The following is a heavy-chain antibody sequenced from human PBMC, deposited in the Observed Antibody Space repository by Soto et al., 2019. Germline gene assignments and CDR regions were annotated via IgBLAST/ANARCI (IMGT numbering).Heavy chain of an antibody. CDR3: AGSTYYYGSGSYPHFDY. D-gene: IGHD3-10*01. V-gene: IGHV1-69*02. CDR2: IIPILGIA. CDR1: GGTFSSYT. Sequence: QVQLVQSGAEVKKPGSSVKVSCKASGGTFSSYTISWVRQAPGQGLEWMGRIIPILGIANYAQKFQGRVTITADKSTSTAYMERSSLRSEVTAVYYCAGSTYYYGSGSYPHFDYWGQGTLVTVSS. J-gene: IGHJ4*02.